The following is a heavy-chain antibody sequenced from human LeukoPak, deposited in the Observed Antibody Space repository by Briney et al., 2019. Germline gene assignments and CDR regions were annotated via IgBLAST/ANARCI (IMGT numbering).Heavy chain of an antibody. Sequence: GGSLRLSCAASGFTFSSYWMSWVRQAPGKGLEWVANIKQDGSEKYYVDSVKGRFTISRDNTKNSMYLKMNSLSPEDTAVYYCARTYSSGWPFDSWGEGTLVTVSS. V-gene: IGHV3-7*01. CDR2: IKQDGSEK. CDR1: GFTFSSYW. D-gene: IGHD6-19*01. CDR3: ARTYSSGWPFDS. J-gene: IGHJ4*02.